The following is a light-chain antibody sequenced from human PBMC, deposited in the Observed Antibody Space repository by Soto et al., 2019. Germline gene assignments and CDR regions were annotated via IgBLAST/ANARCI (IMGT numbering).Light chain of an antibody. CDR3: QHYGGSFI. Sequence: EIVLTQSPGTLSLSPGEGATVSCRVSQSINSKSLVWYQRKFGQAPRLLIYNTSSRPTGIPDRFSGSGSGTDFTIRISRLEPEDFAVYYCQHYGGSFIFGPGTKVDFK. V-gene: IGKV3-20*01. CDR2: NTS. J-gene: IGKJ3*01. CDR1: QSINSKS.